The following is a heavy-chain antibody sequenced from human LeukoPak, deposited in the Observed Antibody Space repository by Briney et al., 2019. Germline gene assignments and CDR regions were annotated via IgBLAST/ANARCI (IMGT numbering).Heavy chain of an antibody. CDR1: GFTFSSYW. CDR3: AMDYSSSVLDY. CDR2: IKQDGSEK. J-gene: IGHJ4*02. D-gene: IGHD6-6*01. V-gene: IGHV3-7*04. Sequence: PGGSLRLSCAASGFTFSSYWMSWVRQAPGKGLEWVANIKQDGSEKYYVDSVKGRFTISRDNAKNSLYLQMNSLRAEDTAVYYCAMDYSSSVLDYWGQGTLVTVSS.